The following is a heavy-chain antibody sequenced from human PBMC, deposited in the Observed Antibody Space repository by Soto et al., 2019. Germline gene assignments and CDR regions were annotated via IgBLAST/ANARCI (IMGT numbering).Heavy chain of an antibody. J-gene: IGHJ4*02. V-gene: IGHV4-39*01. D-gene: IGHD5-18*01. CDR1: VGSISSSSYY. CDR2: IYYSGST. CDR3: ARTEDTAMATHYFDY. Sequence: QLQLQESGPGLVKPSETLSLTCTVSVGSISSSSYYWGWIRQPPGKGLEWIGSIYYSGSTYYNPSLKSRVTIPVDTSKNQFSLKLSSVTAADTAVYYCARTEDTAMATHYFDYWGQGTLVTVSS.